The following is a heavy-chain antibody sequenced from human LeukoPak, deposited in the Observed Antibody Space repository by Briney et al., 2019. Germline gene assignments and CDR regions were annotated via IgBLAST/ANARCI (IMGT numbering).Heavy chain of an antibody. J-gene: IGHJ4*02. D-gene: IGHD3-10*01. CDR2: ISAYNGNT. V-gene: IGHV1-18*01. CDR3: ARDPVEVWFGELTNPPFDY. Sequence: ASVKVSCKASGYTFTSYGISWVRQAPGQGLEWMGWISAYNGNTNYAQKLQGRVTMTTDTSTSTAYMELRSLRSDDTAVYYCARDPVEVWFGELTNPPFDYWGQGTLVTVSS. CDR1: GYTFTSYG.